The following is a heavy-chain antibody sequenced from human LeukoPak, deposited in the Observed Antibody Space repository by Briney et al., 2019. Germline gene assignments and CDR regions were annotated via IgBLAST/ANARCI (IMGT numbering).Heavy chain of an antibody. Sequence: SQTLSLTCTVSGGSISSGSYYWSWIRQPAGKGLEWIVRIYTSGSTNYNPSLKSRVTISVDTSKNQFSLKLSSVTAADTAVYYCARDTHYYGSGRLDAFDIWGQGTMVTVSS. CDR3: ARDTHYYGSGRLDAFDI. J-gene: IGHJ3*02. CDR2: IYTSGST. D-gene: IGHD3-10*01. CDR1: GGSISSGSYY. V-gene: IGHV4-61*02.